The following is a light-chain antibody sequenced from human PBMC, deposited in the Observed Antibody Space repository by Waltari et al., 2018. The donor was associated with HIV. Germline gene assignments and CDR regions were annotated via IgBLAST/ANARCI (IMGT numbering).Light chain of an antibody. Sequence: QSALTQPASVSGSPGQSITISCTGTSSDVGGYNYVSWYQQHPGKAPKLMIYEVSNRPSGVSNRFSGSKSGNTASLTISGLQSEDEATYYCATWDDTLQGRVFGGGTKLTVL. CDR2: EVS. CDR3: ATWDDTLQGRV. J-gene: IGLJ2*01. V-gene: IGLV2-14*01. CDR1: SSDVGGYNY.